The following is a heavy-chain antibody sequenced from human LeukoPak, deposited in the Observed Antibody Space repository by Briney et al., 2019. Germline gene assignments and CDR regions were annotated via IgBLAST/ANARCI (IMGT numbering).Heavy chain of an antibody. J-gene: IGHJ4*02. Sequence: SETLSLTCTVSGGSINSYYWSWIRQPPGKGLEWIGYIYYSGSTNHNPSLKSRVTMSVDTSKNQFSLKLSSVTAADTAVYYCARIRYSNYPLDYWGRGTLVTVSS. D-gene: IGHD4-11*01. V-gene: IGHV4-59*01. CDR3: ARIRYSNYPLDY. CDR2: IYYSGST. CDR1: GGSINSYY.